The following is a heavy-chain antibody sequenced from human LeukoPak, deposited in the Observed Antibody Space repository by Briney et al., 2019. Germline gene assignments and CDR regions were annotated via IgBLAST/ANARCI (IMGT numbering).Heavy chain of an antibody. CDR1: GDSITLSSFY. J-gene: IGHJ5*02. D-gene: IGHD3-3*01. CDR2: MYSSGNT. V-gene: IGHV4-39*07. CDR3: ARHFDFWSGYGGP. Sequence: SETLSLTCTVSGDSITLSSFYWAWIRQPPGKGLEWIGSMYSSGNTYYNPSLKNRASISVDTAKNNFSLNLTSVTVADTAYYYCARHFDFWSGYGGPWGQGTLVTVSS.